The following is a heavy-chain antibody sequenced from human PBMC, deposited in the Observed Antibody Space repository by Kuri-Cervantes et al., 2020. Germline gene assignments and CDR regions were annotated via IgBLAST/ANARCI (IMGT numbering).Heavy chain of an antibody. Sequence: GGSLRLSCAASGFTVSSNYMSWVRQAPGKGLEWVAVIWYDGSNKYYADSVKGRFTISRDNSKNTLYLQMNSLRAEDTAVYYCARDGNDILTYYYGMDVWGQGTTVTVSS. CDR2: IWYDGSNK. D-gene: IGHD3-9*01. CDR1: GFTVSSNY. J-gene: IGHJ6*02. CDR3: ARDGNDILTYYYGMDV. V-gene: IGHV3-33*08.